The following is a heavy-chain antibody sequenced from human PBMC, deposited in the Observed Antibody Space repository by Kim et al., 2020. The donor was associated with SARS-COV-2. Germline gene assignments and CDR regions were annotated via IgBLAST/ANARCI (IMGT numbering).Heavy chain of an antibody. D-gene: IGHD3-22*01. J-gene: IGHJ5*02. CDR2: IWYDGSNK. Sequence: GGSLRLSCAASGFTFSSYGMHWVRQAPGKGLEWVAVIWYDGSNKYYADSVKGRFTISRDNSKNTLYLQMNSLRAEDTAVYYCAKDLYPYYYDSSGSPNWFAPWGQGTLVTVSS. CDR3: AKDLYPYYYDSSGSPNWFAP. V-gene: IGHV3-33*06. CDR1: GFTFSSYG.